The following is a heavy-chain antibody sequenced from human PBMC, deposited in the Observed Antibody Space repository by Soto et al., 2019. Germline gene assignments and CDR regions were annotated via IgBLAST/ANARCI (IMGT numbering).Heavy chain of an antibody. Sequence: PGESLKISCKGSGYKFATYWIAWVRQMPGRGLEWMGIIYPGDSETIYSSSFRGHVTTSADKSLNTAYLQWDSLTASDSAIYYCARGFTGSAGRFDPWGQGTVVTVSS. CDR1: GYKFATYW. V-gene: IGHV5-51*01. CDR2: IYPGDSET. D-gene: IGHD6-25*01. CDR3: ARGFTGSAGRFDP. J-gene: IGHJ5*02.